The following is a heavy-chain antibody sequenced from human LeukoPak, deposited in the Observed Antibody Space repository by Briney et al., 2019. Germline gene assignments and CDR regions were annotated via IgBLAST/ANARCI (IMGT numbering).Heavy chain of an antibody. CDR3: ARVIGFGELSLGH. Sequence: ASVKVSCKASGYTFTGYYMRWVRQAPGQGLEWMGWINPNSGDTNYAQKFQGRVTMTRDTSINTAYMELSRLRSDDTAVYFCARVIGFGELSLGHWGQGTLVTVSS. D-gene: IGHD3-10*01. CDR2: INPNSGDT. J-gene: IGHJ4*02. CDR1: GYTFTGYY. V-gene: IGHV1-2*02.